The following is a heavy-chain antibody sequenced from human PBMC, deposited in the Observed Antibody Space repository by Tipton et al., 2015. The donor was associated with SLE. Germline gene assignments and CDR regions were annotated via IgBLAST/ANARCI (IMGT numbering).Heavy chain of an antibody. D-gene: IGHD6-13*01. CDR2: FYYSGST. V-gene: IGHV4-39*07. J-gene: IGHJ2*01. Sequence: TLSLTCAVSGGSIRSSNFYWGWIRQPPGRGLVWIGSFYYSGSTYYDPSLKSRVTISIDTSKNQFSLKLSSVTAADTAVYYCARDRRLIAAPSFWWYFDLWGRGTLVTVSS. CDR3: ARDRRLIAAPSFWWYFDL. CDR1: GGSIRSSNFY.